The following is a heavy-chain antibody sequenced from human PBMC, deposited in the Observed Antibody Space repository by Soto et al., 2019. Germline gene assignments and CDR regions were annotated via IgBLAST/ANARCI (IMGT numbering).Heavy chain of an antibody. D-gene: IGHD6-13*01. J-gene: IGHJ5*02. V-gene: IGHV2-26*04. CDR1: GFSRSNAGLG. CDR3: ASTYSTSWYWFDP. Sequence: VTVKESGPVLVKPTETLTLTCTVSGFSRSNAGLGVSWIRQPPGKALEWLAHIFSNDEKSYSTSLKSRLTISKDTSKSQVVLTMTNMDPVDTATYYCASTYSTSWYWFDPWGQGTLVTVSS. CDR2: IFSNDEK.